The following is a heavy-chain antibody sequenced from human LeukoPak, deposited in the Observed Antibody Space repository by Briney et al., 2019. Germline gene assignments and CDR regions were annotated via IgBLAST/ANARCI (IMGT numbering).Heavy chain of an antibody. D-gene: IGHD2-21*02. CDR2: INSDGTM. Sequence: RSDTLSLTRTVSGDSMGTYCWSSARHPAGKGLGWIERINSDGTMYYTPSLKSRVTLSLARSNNEVSLRLTSATAADTAVYYCARDLRGSDSRWGQGILVTVSS. CDR1: GDSMGTYC. CDR3: ARDLRGSDSR. J-gene: IGHJ4*02. V-gene: IGHV4-4*07.